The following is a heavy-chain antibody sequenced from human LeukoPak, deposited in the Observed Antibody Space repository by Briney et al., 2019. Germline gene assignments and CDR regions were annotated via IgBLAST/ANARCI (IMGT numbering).Heavy chain of an antibody. Sequence: GASVKVSCKASGGTFSSYAISWVRQAPGQGLEWMGRIIPILGIANYAQKFQGRVTITADKSTSTAYMELSSLRSEDTAVYYCARDKTPRQPSYYYDSSGSYDYWGQGTLVTVSS. D-gene: IGHD3-22*01. J-gene: IGHJ4*02. V-gene: IGHV1-69*04. CDR1: GGTFSSYA. CDR3: ARDKTPRQPSYYYDSSGSYDY. CDR2: IIPILGIA.